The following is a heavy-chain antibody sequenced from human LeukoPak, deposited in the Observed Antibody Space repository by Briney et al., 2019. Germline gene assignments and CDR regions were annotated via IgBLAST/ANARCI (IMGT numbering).Heavy chain of an antibody. V-gene: IGHV1-18*01. CDR2: ISAYNGNT. J-gene: IGHJ6*02. CDR1: GYTFTSYV. D-gene: IGHD6-19*01. Sequence: ASVKVSCKASGYTFTSYVISWVRQAPGQGLEWMGWISAYNGNTNYAQKLQGRVTMTTDTSTSTAYMELRSLRSGDTAVYYCARVPLSTPLQWLVPSDYYYGMDVWGQGTTVTVSS. CDR3: ARVPLSTPLQWLVPSDYYYGMDV.